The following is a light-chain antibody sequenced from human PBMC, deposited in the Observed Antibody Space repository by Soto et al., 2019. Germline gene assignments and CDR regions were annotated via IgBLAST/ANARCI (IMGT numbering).Light chain of an antibody. CDR3: SPYTTTSTVI. CDR2: DVS. Sequence: QSVLTEPASVSGAPGQSIMISCTGTSSDVGGYNYVSWYQQHPGKAPKLMIYDVSSRPSGLSNRFSGSKSGNTASLTISGLQAEDEADYYCSPYTTTSTVIFGGGSK. CDR1: SSDVGGYNY. J-gene: IGLJ2*01. V-gene: IGLV2-14*01.